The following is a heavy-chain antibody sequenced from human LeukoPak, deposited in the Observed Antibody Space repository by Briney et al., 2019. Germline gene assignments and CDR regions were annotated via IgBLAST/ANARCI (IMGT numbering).Heavy chain of an antibody. J-gene: IGHJ3*02. CDR2: IYYSGST. CDR1: GGSISSYY. V-gene: IGHV4-59*01. CDR3: ARDRDPYGYGAFDI. D-gene: IGHD4-17*01. Sequence: SETLSRTCTVSGGSISSYYLSWIRQPPGKGLEWIGYIYYSGSTNYNPSLKSRVTISVDRSKNQFSLKLSSVTAADTAVYYCARDRDPYGYGAFDIWGQGTMVTVSS.